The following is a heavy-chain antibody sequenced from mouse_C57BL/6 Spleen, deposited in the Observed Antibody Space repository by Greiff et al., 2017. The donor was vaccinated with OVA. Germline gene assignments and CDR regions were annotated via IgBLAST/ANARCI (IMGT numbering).Heavy chain of an antibody. Sequence: VQLQQSGAELARPGASVKLSCKASGYTFTSYGIIWVKQRTGQGLEWIGEIYPRSGNTYYNEKFKGKATLTADKSSSTAYMELRSLTSEDSAVYFCARKLGDYFDYWGQGTTLTVSS. J-gene: IGHJ2*01. V-gene: IGHV1-81*01. CDR1: GYTFTSYG. CDR3: ARKLGDYFDY. CDR2: IYPRSGNT.